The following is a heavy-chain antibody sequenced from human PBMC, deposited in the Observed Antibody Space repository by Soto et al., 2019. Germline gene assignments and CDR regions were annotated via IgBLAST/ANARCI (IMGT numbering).Heavy chain of an antibody. D-gene: IGHD1-7*01. CDR3: AKDRGLGLKTGTTHPSYGYYCMDV. CDR2: ISGSGGST. Sequence: EVQLLESGGGLVQPGGSLRLSCAASGFTFSSYAMSWVRQAPGKGLEWVSAISGSGGSTYYADSVKGRFTISRDNSKNTLYLQMNSLRAEDTAVYYCAKDRGLGLKTGTTHPSYGYYCMDVWGKGTTVTVSS. V-gene: IGHV3-23*01. J-gene: IGHJ6*03. CDR1: GFTFSSYA.